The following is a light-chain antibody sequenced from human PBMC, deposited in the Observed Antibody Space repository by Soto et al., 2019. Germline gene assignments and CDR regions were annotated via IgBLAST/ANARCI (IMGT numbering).Light chain of an antibody. V-gene: IGKV1-9*01. J-gene: IGKJ4*01. CDR1: QDISTY. CDR2: AAS. Sequence: DIQLTQSPSFLSASVGDRVTITCRASQDISTYLARYQQKPGKAPELLIYAASTLQSGVPSRFSGSGSGTEFTLTISSLQPEDFATYFCQQLNSYPLTFGGGTKVEIK. CDR3: QQLNSYPLT.